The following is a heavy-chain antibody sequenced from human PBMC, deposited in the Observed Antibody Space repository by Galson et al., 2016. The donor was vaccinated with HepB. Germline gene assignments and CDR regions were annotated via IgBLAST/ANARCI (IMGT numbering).Heavy chain of an antibody. D-gene: IGHD2-15*01. Sequence: QSGAEVKKPGESLRISCQGSGYSFTTSWITWVRQMPGKGLEWVGRIDPIDSYTNHGPSFHGHVTLSVDKSIRTAYLQLGSLRASDTSMYYCARPPWSEVWGQGTLVTVSS. V-gene: IGHV5-10-1*01. CDR3: ARPPWSEV. CDR1: GYSFTTSW. CDR2: IDPIDSYT. J-gene: IGHJ4*02.